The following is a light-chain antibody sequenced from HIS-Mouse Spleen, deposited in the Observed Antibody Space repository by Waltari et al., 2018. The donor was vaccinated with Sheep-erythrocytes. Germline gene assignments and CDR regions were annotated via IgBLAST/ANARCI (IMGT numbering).Light chain of an antibody. Sequence: QSALTQPASVSGSPGQSTTIPCPGTSSAVGSYNIVSWYQQHPGKAPKLMIYEGSKRPSGVSNRFSGSKSGNTASLTISGLQAEDEADYYCCSYAGSSTPWVFGGGTKLTVL. CDR2: EGS. J-gene: IGLJ3*02. CDR1: SSAVGSYNI. CDR3: CSYAGSSTPWV. V-gene: IGLV2-23*01.